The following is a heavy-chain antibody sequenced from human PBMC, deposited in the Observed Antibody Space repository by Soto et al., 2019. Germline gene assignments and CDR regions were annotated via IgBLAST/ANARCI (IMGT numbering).Heavy chain of an antibody. CDR3: ARDESATDAFDX. Sequence: QVQLQESGPGLVKPSQTLSLTCTVSGGSISSGGYYWSWIRQNPGKGLEWIGYIYYSGTTNYNPSLKSRLTISVDTSKNQFSLKLNSMTAADTAVYYCARDESATDAFDXWGQGTMVXVXX. CDR2: IYYSGTT. V-gene: IGHV4-31*03. CDR1: GGSISSGGYY. J-gene: IGHJ3*01. D-gene: IGHD5-12*01.